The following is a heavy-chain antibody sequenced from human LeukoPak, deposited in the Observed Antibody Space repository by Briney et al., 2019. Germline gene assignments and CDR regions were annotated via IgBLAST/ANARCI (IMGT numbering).Heavy chain of an antibody. CDR2: IKQDGSEK. Sequence: GGPLRLSCAASGFTFGDTWMNWVRQAPGQGPEWVANIKQDGSEKFYVASVKGRFTISRDNAKNSLYLQMISLRAEDTALYYCATSYDMGWLIGYWGQGTLVTVSS. J-gene: IGHJ4*02. CDR3: ATSYDMGWLIGY. V-gene: IGHV3-7*03. D-gene: IGHD3/OR15-3a*01. CDR1: GFTFGDTW.